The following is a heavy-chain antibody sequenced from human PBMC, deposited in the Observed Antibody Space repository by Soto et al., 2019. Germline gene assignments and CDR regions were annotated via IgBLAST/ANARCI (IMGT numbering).Heavy chain of an antibody. D-gene: IGHD3-3*01. Sequence: EVQMLESGGGLVQPGGSLRHSFAASGFTLSSYALSWVRQAPGKGLEWVSGISGSGDFTFDADSVRGRFTISRDNSMNTLYLQMNSLRVEDTAVYYCARGPTIFGVGVDAFDIWGQGTMATVSS. CDR1: GFTLSSYA. V-gene: IGHV3-23*01. J-gene: IGHJ3*02. CDR3: ARGPTIFGVGVDAFDI. CDR2: ISGSGDFT.